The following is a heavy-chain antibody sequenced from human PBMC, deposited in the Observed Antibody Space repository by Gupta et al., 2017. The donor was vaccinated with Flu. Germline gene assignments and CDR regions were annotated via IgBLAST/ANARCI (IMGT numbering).Heavy chain of an antibody. J-gene: IGHJ6*03. Sequence: SWVRQGPGKGLEWMGGIIPIFGTANYAQKYQGRITITADLSTSTAYMEVSSLRSEDTAVYYCATSMIAVSQVGYYYYYMDVWGKGTTGTVSS. V-gene: IGHV1-69*01. CDR3: ATSMIAVSQVGYYYYYMDV. D-gene: IGHD3-16*01. CDR2: IIPIFGTA.